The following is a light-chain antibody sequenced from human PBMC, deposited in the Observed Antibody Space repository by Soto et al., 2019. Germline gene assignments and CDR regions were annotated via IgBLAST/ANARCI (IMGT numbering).Light chain of an antibody. Sequence: DIVMTQSPDSLAVSLGERATINCKSSQSVLYSSNNKNYLAWYQQKPGQPPRLLIHWASTRESGVPDRFSGSGSGTDFTLTISSLQAEDVAVYHCQQYHSSPWTFGQGTKVEIK. V-gene: IGKV4-1*01. CDR2: WAS. J-gene: IGKJ1*01. CDR3: QQYHSSPWT. CDR1: QSVLYSSNNKNY.